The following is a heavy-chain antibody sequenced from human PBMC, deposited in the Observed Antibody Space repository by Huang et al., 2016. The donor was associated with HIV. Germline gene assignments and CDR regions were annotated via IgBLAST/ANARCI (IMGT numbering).Heavy chain of an antibody. J-gene: IGHJ3*02. CDR1: GYTFTSYG. Sequence: QIQLMQSGPELKQPGASVKVSCKASGYTFTSYGITWVRQAPGQGPEWMGGMRAYSGDTEYAQKFQGRVTLTTDTSTNIADMELRSLRSDDTAKYYCARDPKYHRIGYYRQRRGIDIWGQGTMVIVSS. CDR2: MRAYSGDT. V-gene: IGHV1-18*01. CDR3: ARDPKYHRIGYYRQRRGIDI. D-gene: IGHD3-22*01.